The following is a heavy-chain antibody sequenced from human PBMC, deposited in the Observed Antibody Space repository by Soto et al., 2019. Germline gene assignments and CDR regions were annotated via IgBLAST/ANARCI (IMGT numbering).Heavy chain of an antibody. CDR1: GDSISSADYY. CDR2: IFYSGTT. V-gene: IGHV4-30-4*01. Sequence: PSETLSLTCTVSGDSISSADYYWSWIRQTPGKGLEWIGHIFYSGTTYYNPSLKSRLTISVDTSKNHFSLRLTSVTAADTAVYYCARDLWVEPELYYYGMDVWGPGTKVTVSS. D-gene: IGHD1-1*01. J-gene: IGHJ6*02. CDR3: ARDLWVEPELYYYGMDV.